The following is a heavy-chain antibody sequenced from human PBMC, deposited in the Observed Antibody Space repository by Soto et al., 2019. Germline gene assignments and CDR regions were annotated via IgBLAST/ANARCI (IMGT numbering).Heavy chain of an antibody. CDR2: VSGSGDST. D-gene: IGHD3-10*01. J-gene: IGHJ4*02. Sequence: ELQVLESGGGLVQPGGSLRLTCAASGFTLSEYGTSWVRQAPGKGLEWVSFVSGSGDSTYYPDSVKGRFTISRDSSKNTVCLQMNSLRAEDTAVYYCATSNYGERDWGQGTLVTVSS. CDR3: ATSNYGERD. CDR1: GFTLSEYG. V-gene: IGHV3-23*01.